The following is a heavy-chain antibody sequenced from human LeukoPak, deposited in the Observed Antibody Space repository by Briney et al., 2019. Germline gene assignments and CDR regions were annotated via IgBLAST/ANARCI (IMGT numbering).Heavy chain of an antibody. Sequence: PGGSLRLSCAASGFAFSSYSMNWVRQAPGKGLEWVPSISSSSSYIYYADSVKGRFTISRDNAKNSLYLQMNSLRAEDTAVYYCARDSSGDDFWSGYYSPHDYWGQGTLVTVSS. CDR1: GFAFSSYS. V-gene: IGHV3-21*01. CDR3: ARDSSGDDFWSGYYSPHDY. D-gene: IGHD3-3*01. CDR2: ISSSSSYI. J-gene: IGHJ4*02.